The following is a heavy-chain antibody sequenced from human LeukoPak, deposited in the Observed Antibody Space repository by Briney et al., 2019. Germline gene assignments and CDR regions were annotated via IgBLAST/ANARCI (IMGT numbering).Heavy chain of an antibody. CDR1: GYTFTTYG. Sequence: ASVKVSCKASGYTFTTYGINWVRQAPGQGLEWMGWISAYNGNTNHAQNLQGGVTFTTDTSASTAYMELRSLRSDDTAVYYCARDLIAARPGWFDPWGQGTLVIVSS. CDR2: ISAYNGNT. CDR3: ARDLIAARPGWFDP. D-gene: IGHD6-6*01. J-gene: IGHJ5*02. V-gene: IGHV1-18*01.